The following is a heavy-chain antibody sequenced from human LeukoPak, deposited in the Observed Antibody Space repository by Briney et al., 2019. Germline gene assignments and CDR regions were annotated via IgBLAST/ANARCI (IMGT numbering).Heavy chain of an antibody. Sequence: SETLSLTCAVYGGSFSGYYWSWIRQPPGKGLEWIGEINRSGSTNYNPSLESRVTISVDTSKNQFSLKLSSVTAADTAVYYCARDHDYGGDEYFQHWGQGTLVTVSS. D-gene: IGHD4-23*01. V-gene: IGHV4-34*01. J-gene: IGHJ1*01. CDR1: GGSFSGYY. CDR3: ARDHDYGGDEYFQH. CDR2: INRSGST.